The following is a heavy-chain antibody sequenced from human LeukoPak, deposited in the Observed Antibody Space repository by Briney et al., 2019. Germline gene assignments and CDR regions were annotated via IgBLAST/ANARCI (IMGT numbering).Heavy chain of an antibody. V-gene: IGHV4-61*01. J-gene: IGHJ4*02. CDR2: IYYSGST. D-gene: IGHD3-22*01. CDR3: ARASARRRYYYDSSGYLLKNFDY. Sequence: SETLSLTCTVSGGSVSSGSYYWSWIRQPPGKGLEWIGYIYYSGSTNYNSSLKSRVTISVDTSKNQFSLKLSSVTAADTAVYYCARASARRRYYYDSSGYLLKNFDYWGQGTLVTVSS. CDR1: GGSVSSGSYY.